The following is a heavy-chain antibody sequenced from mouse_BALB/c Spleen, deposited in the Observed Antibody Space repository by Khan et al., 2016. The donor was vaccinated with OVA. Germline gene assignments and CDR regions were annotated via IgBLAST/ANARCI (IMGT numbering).Heavy chain of an antibody. Sequence: EVELVESGGDLVKPGGSLKLSCAGSGFTFSNYGMSWVRQTPDKRLEWVATISSDGTYTYYPDSVKGRFTISRDNVKNTLYLQMSSLKSEDTAMSYCARHRWDGFHWYFDVWGAGTTVTVSS. CDR2: ISSDGTYT. CDR3: ARHRWDGFHWYFDV. J-gene: IGHJ1*01. V-gene: IGHV5-6*01. CDR1: GFTFSNYG. D-gene: IGHD4-1*01.